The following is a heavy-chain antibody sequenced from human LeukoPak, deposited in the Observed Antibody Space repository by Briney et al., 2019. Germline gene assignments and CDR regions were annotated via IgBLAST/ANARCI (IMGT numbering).Heavy chain of an antibody. Sequence: SETLSLTCAVSGGSISSVNWWNWVRQPPGKGLEWIGEIYHSGNTNFNPSLQSRVTISVDKSKNQFSLKLSSVTAADTAVYYCASVVKDIWGQGTMVTVSS. CDR2: IYHSGNT. CDR1: GGSISSVNW. J-gene: IGHJ3*02. CDR3: ASVVKDI. V-gene: IGHV4-4*02.